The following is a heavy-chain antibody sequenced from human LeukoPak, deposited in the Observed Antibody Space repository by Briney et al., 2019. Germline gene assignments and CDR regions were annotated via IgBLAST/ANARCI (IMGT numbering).Heavy chain of an antibody. V-gene: IGHV1-3*01. J-gene: IGHJ4*02. CDR2: INAGDGNT. CDR3: ERKGSSVAGLDY. D-gene: IGHD6-19*01. CDR1: GYTFTSYA. Sequence: ASVKLSCTASGYTFTSYAMHWVRQAPGQRLEWMGWINAGDGNTKYSQKFQGRVTITRDTSASTAYMELSSLRSEDTAVYYCERKGSSVAGLDYWGQGTLVTVSS.